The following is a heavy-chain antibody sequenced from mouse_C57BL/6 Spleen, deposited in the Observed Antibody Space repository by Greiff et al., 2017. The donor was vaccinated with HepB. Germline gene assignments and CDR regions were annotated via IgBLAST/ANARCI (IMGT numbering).Heavy chain of an antibody. J-gene: IGHJ2*01. Sequence: VKLMESGAELVRPGTSVKVSCKASGYAFTNYLIEWVKQRPGQGLEWIGVINPGSGGTNYNEKFKGKATLTADKSSSTAYMQLSSLTSEDSAVYFCARGAYGNYDYWGQGTTLTVSS. CDR1: GYAFTNYL. D-gene: IGHD2-1*01. CDR2: INPGSGGT. CDR3: ARGAYGNYDY. V-gene: IGHV1-54*01.